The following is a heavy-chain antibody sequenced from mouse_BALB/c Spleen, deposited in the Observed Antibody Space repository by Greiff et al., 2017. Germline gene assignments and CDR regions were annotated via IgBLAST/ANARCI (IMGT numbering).Heavy chain of an antibody. J-gene: IGHJ3*01. V-gene: IGHV5-9-4*01. D-gene: IGHD2-3*01. Sequence: EVKLVESGGGLVKPGGSLKLSCAASGFTFSSYAMSWVRQSPEKRLEWVAEISSGGSYTYYPDTVTGRFTISRDNAKNTLYLEMSSLRSEDTAMYYCARDYDGYCGFAYWGQGTLVTVSA. CDR3: ARDYDGYCGFAY. CDR2: ISSGGSYT. CDR1: GFTFSSYA.